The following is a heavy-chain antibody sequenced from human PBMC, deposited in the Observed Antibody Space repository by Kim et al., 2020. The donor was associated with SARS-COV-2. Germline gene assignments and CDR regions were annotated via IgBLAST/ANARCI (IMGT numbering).Heavy chain of an antibody. CDR3: ARDSDIVVVPAANYYYYGMDV. CDR1: GGTFSSYA. CDR2: IIPIFGTA. D-gene: IGHD2-2*01. J-gene: IGHJ6*02. Sequence: SVKVSCKASGGTFSSYAISWVRQAPGQGLEWMGGIIPIFGTANYAQKFQGRVTITADESTSTAYMELSSLRSEDTAVYYCARDSDIVVVPAANYYYYGMDVWGQGTTVTVSS. V-gene: IGHV1-69*13.